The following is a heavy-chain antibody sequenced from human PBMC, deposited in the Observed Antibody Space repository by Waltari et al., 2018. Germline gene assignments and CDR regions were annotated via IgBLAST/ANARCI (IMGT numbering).Heavy chain of an antibody. Sequence: QVQLQQWGAGLLKPSETLSLTCAVYGGSFSGYYWSWIRQPPGKGLEWIGEINHSGSTNDNPALKSRVTKSVDTSKNQFSLKLGSVTAADTAEYYCARRGKRGRVVVAATGWGVVDYWGQGTLVTVSS. CDR2: INHSGST. CDR3: ARRGKRGRVVVAATGWGVVDY. J-gene: IGHJ4*02. D-gene: IGHD2-15*01. CDR1: GGSFSGYY. V-gene: IGHV4-34*01.